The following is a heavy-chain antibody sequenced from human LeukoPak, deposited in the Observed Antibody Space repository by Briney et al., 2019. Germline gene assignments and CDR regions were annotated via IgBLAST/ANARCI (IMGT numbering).Heavy chain of an antibody. CDR3: ARCSSGVSPFDY. CDR1: GYTFTGYY. CDR2: INPNSGGT. J-gene: IGHJ4*02. V-gene: IGHV1-2*02. Sequence: ASVKVSCKASGYTFTGYYMHWVRQAPGQGLEWMGWINPNSGGTNYAQKFQGRATMTRDTSISTAYMELSRLRSDDTAVYYCARCSSGVSPFDYWGQGTLVTVSS. D-gene: IGHD2-2*01.